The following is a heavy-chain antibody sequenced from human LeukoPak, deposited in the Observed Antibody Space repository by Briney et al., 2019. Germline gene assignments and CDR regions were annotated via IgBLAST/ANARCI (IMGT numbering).Heavy chain of an antibody. V-gene: IGHV3-66*04. CDR2: FYSGAST. Sequence: PGGSLRLSCAASGFTVSSKYMSWVRQAPGKGLEWVSSFYSGASTFYADSVKGRFIISRDNAKNTLSLQMNSLRAEDTAVYYCVRHNYGYDYWGQGTPVTVSS. CDR1: GFTVSSKY. J-gene: IGHJ4*02. D-gene: IGHD3-10*01. CDR3: VRHNYGYDY.